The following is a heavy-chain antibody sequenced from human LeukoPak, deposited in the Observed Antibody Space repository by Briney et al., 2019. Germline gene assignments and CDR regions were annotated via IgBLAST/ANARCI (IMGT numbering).Heavy chain of an antibody. CDR1: GFTFSSYA. CDR2: ISGSGGST. D-gene: IGHD2-2*01. CDR3: AKDVGYCSSTSCYGFDY. V-gene: IGHV3-23*01. J-gene: IGHJ4*02. Sequence: PGGSLRLSCAASGFTFSSYAMSWVRQAPGKGLEWVSAISGSGGSTYYADSVKGRFTISRDNSKNTLYLQMNSLRAEDTAVYYCAKDVGYCSSTSCYGFDYWGQGTLVTVSS.